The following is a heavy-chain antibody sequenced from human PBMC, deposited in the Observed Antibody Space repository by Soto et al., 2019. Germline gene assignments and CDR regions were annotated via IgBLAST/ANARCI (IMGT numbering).Heavy chain of an antibody. Sequence: QVQLQESGPGLVKPSETLSLTCTVSGGSVSSGSYYWSWIRQPPGKGLEWIGYIYYSGSTNYNPSHTSRVTISVDTSKNQFSLKLSSVTAADTAVYYCARGHCSGGSCYFYRGSLPFDPWGQGTLVTVSS. V-gene: IGHV4-61*01. D-gene: IGHD2-15*01. CDR3: ARGHCSGGSCYFYRGSLPFDP. CDR1: GGSVSSGSYY. J-gene: IGHJ5*02. CDR2: IYYSGST.